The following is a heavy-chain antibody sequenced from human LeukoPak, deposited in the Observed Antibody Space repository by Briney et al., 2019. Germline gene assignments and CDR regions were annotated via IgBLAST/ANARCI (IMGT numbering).Heavy chain of an antibody. Sequence: ASVKVSCKASGYTFTGYYMHWVRQAPGQGLEWMGWINPNSGGTNYAQKFQGRVTMTRDTSISTAYMELSRLRSDDTAVYYCAKAVLLWVGELDVFDYWGQGTLVTVSS. J-gene: IGHJ4*02. V-gene: IGHV1-2*02. D-gene: IGHD3-10*01. CDR1: GYTFTGYY. CDR2: INPNSGGT. CDR3: AKAVLLWVGELDVFDY.